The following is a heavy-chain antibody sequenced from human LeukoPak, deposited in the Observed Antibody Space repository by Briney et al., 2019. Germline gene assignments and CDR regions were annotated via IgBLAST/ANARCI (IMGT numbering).Heavy chain of an antibody. J-gene: IGHJ4*02. D-gene: IGHD2-2*01. CDR1: GFTFSSYA. V-gene: IGHV4-34*01. CDR3: ARGPLTSSTSLYYFDY. Sequence: GSLRLSCAASGFTFSSYAMSWIRQPPGKGLEWIGEINHSGSTNYNPSLKSRVTISVDTSKNQFSLKLSSVTAADTAVYYCARGPLTSSTSLYYFDYWGQGTLVTVSS. CDR2: INHSGST.